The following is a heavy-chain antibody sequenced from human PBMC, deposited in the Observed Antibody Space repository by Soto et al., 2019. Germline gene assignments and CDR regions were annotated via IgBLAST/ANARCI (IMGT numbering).Heavy chain of an antibody. Sequence: PSQTLSLTCTVSRGSISSNYWSWIRQPPGKGLEWIGYVYNSGSTNYNPSLKSRVTISEDTSKSQFSLKVNSMTAADTAVYYCARYRREAVAGYTLDNWGQGILVTASS. V-gene: IGHV4-59*01. J-gene: IGHJ4*02. CDR3: ARYRREAVAGYTLDN. CDR2: VYNSGST. CDR1: RGSISSNY. D-gene: IGHD6-13*01.